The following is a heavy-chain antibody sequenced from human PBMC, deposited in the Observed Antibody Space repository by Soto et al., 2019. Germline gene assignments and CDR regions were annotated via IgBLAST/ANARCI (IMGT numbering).Heavy chain of an antibody. CDR2: IRSKAYGGTT. D-gene: IGHD6-13*01. V-gene: IGHV3-49*03. CDR1: GFTFGDYA. Sequence: GGSLRLSCTASGFTFGDYAMSWFRQAPGRGLEWVGFIRSKAYGGTTEYAASVKGRFTISRDDSKSIAYLQMNSLKTEDTAVYYCTRPLRIAAAGSAFDIWGQGTMVTVSS. J-gene: IGHJ3*02. CDR3: TRPLRIAAAGSAFDI.